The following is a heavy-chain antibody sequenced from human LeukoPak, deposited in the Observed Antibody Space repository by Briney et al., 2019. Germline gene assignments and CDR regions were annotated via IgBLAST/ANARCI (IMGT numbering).Heavy chain of an antibody. Sequence: ASVKVSCKASGYTFTNNYLHWVRQAPGQGLEWMGMIYPRDGSTSYAQNFQGRVTVTRDTSTTTVHMELRGLRSEDTAVYYCARAIVATAHSDYWGQGTLVTVSS. J-gene: IGHJ4*02. CDR1: GYTFTNNY. V-gene: IGHV1-46*01. CDR2: IYPRDGST. CDR3: ARAIVATAHSDY. D-gene: IGHD5-12*01.